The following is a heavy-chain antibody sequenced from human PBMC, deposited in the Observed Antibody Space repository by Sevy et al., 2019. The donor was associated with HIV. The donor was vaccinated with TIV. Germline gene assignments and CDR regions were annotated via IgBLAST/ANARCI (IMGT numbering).Heavy chain of an antibody. CDR1: GFSLSTSGVG. Sequence: SGPTLVNPTQTLTLTCTFSGFSLSTSGVGVGWIRQPPGKALEWLALIYWDDDKRYSPALKSRVTITKDTYKTLVVLTMTNMGPVDTATYYYAHTTMVRGVIVSYFDYWGQGTLVTVSS. D-gene: IGHD3-10*01. V-gene: IGHV2-5*02. J-gene: IGHJ4*02. CDR2: IYWDDDK. CDR3: AHTTMVRGVIVSYFDY.